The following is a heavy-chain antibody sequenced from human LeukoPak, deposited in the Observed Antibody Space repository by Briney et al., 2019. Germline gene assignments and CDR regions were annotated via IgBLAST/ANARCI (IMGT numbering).Heavy chain of an antibody. CDR3: ARENYDSSGYYSDY. J-gene: IGHJ4*02. CDR1: GYTFTCYG. D-gene: IGHD3-22*01. Sequence: GASVKVSCKASGYTFTCYGISWVRQAPGQGLEWMGWISAYNGNTNYAQKLQGRVTMTTDTSTSTAYMELRSLRSDDTAVYYCARENYDSSGYYSDYWGQGILVTVSS. V-gene: IGHV1-18*01. CDR2: ISAYNGNT.